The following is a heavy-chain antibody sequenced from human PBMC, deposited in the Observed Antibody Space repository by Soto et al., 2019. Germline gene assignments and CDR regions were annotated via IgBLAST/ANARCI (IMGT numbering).Heavy chain of an antibody. D-gene: IGHD6-6*01. J-gene: IGHJ3*02. Sequence: QVQLVQSGAEVKKPGSSVKVSCKACGGTLSIYGSSWVRQAPGQGLEWMGGTIPIFGTPNYAQKFQGRVTITADKSTSTAYMELSSLRSEDTAVYYCASPYTSSFAFDIWGQGTVVTVSS. CDR3: ASPYTSSFAFDI. CDR2: TIPIFGTP. CDR1: GGTLSIYG. V-gene: IGHV1-69*06.